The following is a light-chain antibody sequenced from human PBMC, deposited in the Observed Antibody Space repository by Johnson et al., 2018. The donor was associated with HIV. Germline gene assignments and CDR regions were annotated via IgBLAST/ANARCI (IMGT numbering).Light chain of an antibody. V-gene: IGLV1-51*01. CDR3: GTWDSSLSGYV. CDR1: RSNIGDNF. CDR2: DNS. Sequence: QSVLTQPHSVSAAPGQKVTISCSGNRSNIGDNFVSWYQHLPGTAPKLLVYDNSKRPSGIPDRFSATKSGTSATLGITGLQTGDEADYYCGTWDSSLSGYVFGTGTKVTVL. J-gene: IGLJ1*01.